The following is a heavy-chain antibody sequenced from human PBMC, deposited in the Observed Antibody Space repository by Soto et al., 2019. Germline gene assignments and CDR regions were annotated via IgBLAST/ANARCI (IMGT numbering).Heavy chain of an antibody. D-gene: IGHD2-15*01. V-gene: IGHV4-34*01. CDR3: ARVGGYCSGGSCLRYNYYYYGMDV. Sequence: SETLSLTCTVSGGSFRGYYWGWVRQPPGKGLEWIGEINHSGSSNYHPSLKSRVTISVDTSKNQFSLKLSSVTAADTAVYYCARVGGYCSGGSCLRYNYYYYGMDVWGQGTTVTVSS. J-gene: IGHJ6*02. CDR1: GGSFRGYY. CDR2: INHSGSS.